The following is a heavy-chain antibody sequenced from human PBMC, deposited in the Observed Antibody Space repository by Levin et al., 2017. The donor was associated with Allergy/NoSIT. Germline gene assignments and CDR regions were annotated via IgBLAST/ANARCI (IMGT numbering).Heavy chain of an antibody. Sequence: SCAASGFSFRSFGMHWVRQAPGKGLDWVAVISYDAGEKYYADSVKGRFTISRDNTKNTLYLQMNSLRSEDAAVYYCAKDVVFGTSSWSLDFWGQGSLVTVSS. J-gene: IGHJ4*02. CDR2: ISYDAGEK. CDR3: AKDVVFGTSSWSLDF. CDR1: GFSFRSFG. V-gene: IGHV3-30*18. D-gene: IGHD6-13*01.